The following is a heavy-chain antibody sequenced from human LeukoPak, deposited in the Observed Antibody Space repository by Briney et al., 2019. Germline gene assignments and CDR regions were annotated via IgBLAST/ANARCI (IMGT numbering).Heavy chain of an antibody. D-gene: IGHD1-1*01. CDR1: GYTFTDYY. CDR2: INPKIGGT. V-gene: IGHV1-2*02. J-gene: IGHJ4*02. Sequence: ASVKVSCKASGYTFTDYYIDWVRQAPGQGLEWMGWINPKIGGTNYAQKFQGRVTMTRDTSISTAYMELSSLRSDDTAVFYCTILNSDRVWGQGTLVTVSS. CDR3: TILNSDRV.